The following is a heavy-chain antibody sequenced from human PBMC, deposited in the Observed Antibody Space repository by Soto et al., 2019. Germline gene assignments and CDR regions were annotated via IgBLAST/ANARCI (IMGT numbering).Heavy chain of an antibody. CDR3: ARVWFGELWRPYGMDV. D-gene: IGHD3-10*01. CDR1: GGPFSRGGSY. J-gene: IGHJ6*02. Sequence: PSETLSLTCTVSGGPFSRGGSYLSWILQHPGKGLECIGYIFYTGSTYYNPTLKSRVTMSVDTSKRQFSLNLSSLTAADTAVYYGARVWFGELWRPYGMDVWGQGTTVT. CDR2: IFYTGST. V-gene: IGHV4-31*03.